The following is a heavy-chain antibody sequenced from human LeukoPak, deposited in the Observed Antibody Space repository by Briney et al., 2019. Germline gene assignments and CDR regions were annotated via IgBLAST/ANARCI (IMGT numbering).Heavy chain of an antibody. CDR2: ISYDGSNK. CDR3: ARGYCSGGSCQKGYYYGMDV. CDR1: GFTFSSYA. Sequence: PGGSLRLSCAASGFTFSSYAMHWVRQAPGKGLEWVAVISYDGSNKYYADSVKGRFTISRDNSKNTLYLQMNSLRAEDTAVYYCARGYCSGGSCQKGYYYGMDVWGQGTTVTVSS. V-gene: IGHV3-30-3*01. D-gene: IGHD2-15*01. J-gene: IGHJ6*02.